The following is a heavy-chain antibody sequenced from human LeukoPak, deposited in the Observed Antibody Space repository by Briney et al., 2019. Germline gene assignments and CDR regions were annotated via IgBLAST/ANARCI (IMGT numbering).Heavy chain of an antibody. CDR3: ARARVVPAALDY. D-gene: IGHD2-2*01. J-gene: IGHJ4*02. CDR1: GFTFSSYA. Sequence: PGGSLRLSCAASGFTFSSYAMHWVRQAPGKGLEWVAVISYDGSNKYYADSVKGRFTISRDNSKNTLYLQMNSLRAEDTAVYYCARARVVPAALDYWGQGTLVTVSS. CDR2: ISYDGSNK. V-gene: IGHV3-30-3*01.